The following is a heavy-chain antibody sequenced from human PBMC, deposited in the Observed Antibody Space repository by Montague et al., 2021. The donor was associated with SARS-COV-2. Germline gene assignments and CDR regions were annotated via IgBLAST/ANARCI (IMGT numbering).Heavy chain of an antibody. D-gene: IGHD3-16*01. V-gene: IGHV4-39*01. CDR3: ARHPRGYYDYVWASPSYYFDY. CDR1: GGSISSSSYY. CDR2: IYYSGST. Sequence: SETLSLTCTVSGGSISSSSYYWGWIRQPPGKGLEWIGSIYYSGSTYYNPSLKSRVTISVDTSKNQFSLKLSSVTAADTAVYYCARHPRGYYDYVWASPSYYFDYWGQGTLVTVSS. J-gene: IGHJ4*02.